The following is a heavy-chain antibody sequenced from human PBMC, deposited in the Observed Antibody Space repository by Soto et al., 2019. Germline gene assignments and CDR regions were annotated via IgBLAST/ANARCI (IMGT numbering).Heavy chain of an antibody. CDR1: GFSFSDYY. J-gene: IGHJ6*02. CDR3: ARDRYYYGMDV. V-gene: IGHV3-11*01. D-gene: IGHD3-9*01. CDR2: ISGDGTTV. Sequence: GGVLRLSCAASGFSFSDYYISWIRQAPGKGLEWISYISGDGTTVHYIDSVKGRFTISRDNAKNSLYLQINSLRAEDSAVYYCARDRYYYGMDVWGQGTTVTVSS.